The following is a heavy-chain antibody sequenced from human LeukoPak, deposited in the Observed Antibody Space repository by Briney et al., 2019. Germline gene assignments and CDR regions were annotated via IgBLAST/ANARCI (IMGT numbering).Heavy chain of an antibody. CDR1: GFTFSSYS. J-gene: IGHJ4*02. D-gene: IGHD6-19*01. CDR2: ISSSSSYI. Sequence: GGSLRLSCAASGFTFSSYSMNWVRHAPGKGLEWVSSISSSSSYIYYADSVKGRFTISRDNAKNSLYLQMNSLRAEDTAVYYCARVSYSSGWYKVDYWGQGTLVTVCS. CDR3: ARVSYSSGWYKVDY. V-gene: IGHV3-21*01.